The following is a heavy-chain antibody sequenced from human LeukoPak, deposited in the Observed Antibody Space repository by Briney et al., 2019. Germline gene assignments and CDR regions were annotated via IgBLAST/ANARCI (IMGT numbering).Heavy chain of an antibody. CDR1: GGSISTSSHY. Sequence: SETLPLTCTVSGGSISTSSHYWGWIRQPPGKGLEWIGSISYSGTTYYNPSLKSRVTISVGTSKNQFSLKLSSVTAADTAVYYCASDDSTSSSYWGQGTLVTVSS. D-gene: IGHD6-6*01. CDR2: ISYSGTT. V-gene: IGHV4-39*07. CDR3: ASDDSTSSSY. J-gene: IGHJ4*02.